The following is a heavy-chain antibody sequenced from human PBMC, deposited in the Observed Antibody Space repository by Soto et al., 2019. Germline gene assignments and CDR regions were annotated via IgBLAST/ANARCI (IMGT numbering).Heavy chain of an antibody. CDR1: GGSISSYY. CDR2: IYTSGST. CDR3: ARGLGWSGGSSRKNYYGMDV. J-gene: IGHJ6*02. Sequence: PSETLSLTCTVSGGSISSYYWSWIRQPAGKGLEWIGRIYTSGSTNYNPSPKSRVTMSVDTSKNQFSLKLSSVTAADTAVYYCARGLGWSGGSSRKNYYGMDVWGQGTTATVSS. V-gene: IGHV4-4*07. D-gene: IGHD2-15*01.